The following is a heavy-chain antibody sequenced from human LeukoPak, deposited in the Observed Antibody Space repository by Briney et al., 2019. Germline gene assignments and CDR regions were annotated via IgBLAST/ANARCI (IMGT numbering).Heavy chain of an antibody. CDR3: AKGCLRGGDCYLFDY. CDR2: IWYDGSNK. CDR1: GFTFSSYG. D-gene: IGHD2-21*02. J-gene: IGHJ4*02. V-gene: IGHV3-33*06. Sequence: PGGSLRLSCAASGFTFSSYGMHWVRQAPGKGLEWVAVIWYDGSNKYYADSVKGRFTISRDNSKNTLYLQMNSLRAEDTAVYYCAKGCLRGGDCYLFDYWGQGTLVTVSS.